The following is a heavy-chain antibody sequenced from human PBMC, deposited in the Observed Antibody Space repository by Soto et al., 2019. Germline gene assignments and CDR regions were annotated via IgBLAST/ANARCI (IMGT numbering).Heavy chain of an antibody. J-gene: IGHJ6*02. CDR3: ARDPFIGYRSSWPSHYYYYGMDV. D-gene: IGHD6-13*01. CDR1: GGTFSSYA. V-gene: IGHV1-69*01. CDR2: IIPIFGTA. Sequence: QVQLVQSGAEVKKPGSSVKVSCKASGGTFSSYAISWVRQAPGQGLEWMGGIIPIFGTANYAQKFQGRVTITADESTSTPYMELSSLRSEDTSVYYCARDPFIGYRSSWPSHYYYYGMDVWGQGTTVTVSS.